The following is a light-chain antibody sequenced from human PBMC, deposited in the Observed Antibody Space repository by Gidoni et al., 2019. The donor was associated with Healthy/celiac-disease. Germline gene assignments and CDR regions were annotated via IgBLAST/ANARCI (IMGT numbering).Light chain of an antibody. J-gene: IGKJ2*01. CDR2: AAS. CDR1: QSISSY. Sequence: VGDRVTITCRASQSISSYLNWYQQKPGKAPKLLIYAASSLQSGVPSRFSGSGSGTDFTLTISSLQPEDFATYYCQQSYSTPYTFGQGTKLEIK. V-gene: IGKV1-39*01. CDR3: QQSYSTPYT.